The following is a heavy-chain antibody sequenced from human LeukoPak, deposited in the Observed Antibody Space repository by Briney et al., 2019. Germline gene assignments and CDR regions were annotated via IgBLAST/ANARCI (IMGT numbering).Heavy chain of an antibody. CDR1: GFTFSSSA. J-gene: IGHJ4*02. V-gene: IGHV3-30-3*01. Sequence: GGSLRLSCAASGFTFSSSAMHWVRQAPGKGLDWVAVISYDGSNKFYADSVKGRFTISRDNSENTLWLQMNSLRAEDTAVYYCARDPAESGYDYWGQGTLVTVSS. CDR2: ISYDGSNK. D-gene: IGHD3-3*01. CDR3: ARDPAESGYDY.